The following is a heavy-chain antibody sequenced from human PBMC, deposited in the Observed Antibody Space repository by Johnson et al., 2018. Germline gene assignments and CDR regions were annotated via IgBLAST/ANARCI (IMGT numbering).Heavy chain of an antibody. CDR2: VSYDGSTK. J-gene: IGHJ3*02. Sequence: QVQLVESGGGVVQPGRSLRLSCAASGFTFSSAAIHWVRQAPGKGLEWVAVVSYDGSTKYYVDSVKGRFTTSRDNSKNTLYLQMNSLRADETAVYYCARGLGFGSGWSDAFDIWGQGTMVTVSS. D-gene: IGHD6-19*01. CDR1: GFTFSSAA. CDR3: ARGLGFGSGWSDAFDI. V-gene: IGHV3-30-3*01.